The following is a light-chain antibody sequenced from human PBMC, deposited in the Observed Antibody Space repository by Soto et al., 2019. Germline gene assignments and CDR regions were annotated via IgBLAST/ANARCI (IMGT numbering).Light chain of an antibody. V-gene: IGKV3-15*01. CDR2: GAS. Sequence: DIVMTQSPATLSMSPGERATLSCRASQTINNNLAWNQQKPGQAPRLLIYGASTRATGIPDRFSGRGSGTDFTLTISSLQSEDFAVSYCQQYEKWQWTFGQGTKVEIK. CDR1: QTINNN. CDR3: QQYEKWQWT. J-gene: IGKJ1*01.